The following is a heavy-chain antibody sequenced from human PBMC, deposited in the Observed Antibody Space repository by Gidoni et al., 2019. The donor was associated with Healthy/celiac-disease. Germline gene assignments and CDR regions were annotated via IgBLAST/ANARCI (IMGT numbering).Heavy chain of an antibody. Sequence: QVQLQESGPGLVKPSGTLSLTCAVSGGSISSSNWWSWVRQPPGKGLEWIGEIYHSGSTNYNPSLKSRVTISVDKSKNQFSLQLSSVTAADTAVYYCARDLVDYDYSNGLTYYYYYMDVWGKGTTVTVSS. CDR1: GGSISSSNW. CDR3: ARDLVDYDYSNGLTYYYYYMDV. CDR2: IYHSGST. V-gene: IGHV4-4*02. J-gene: IGHJ6*03. D-gene: IGHD4-4*01.